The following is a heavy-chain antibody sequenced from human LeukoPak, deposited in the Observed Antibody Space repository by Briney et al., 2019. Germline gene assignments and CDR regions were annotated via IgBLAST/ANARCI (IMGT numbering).Heavy chain of an antibody. CDR2: IYHSGST. CDR1: GGSISSSNW. Sequence: SGTLSLTCAVSGGSISSSNWWSWVRQPPGKGLEWIGEIYHSGSTNYNPSLKSRVTISVDTSKNQFSLKLSSVTAADTAVYYCARRADSSWYFVYWGQGTLVTVSS. J-gene: IGHJ4*02. D-gene: IGHD6-13*01. V-gene: IGHV4-4*02. CDR3: ARRADSSWYFVY.